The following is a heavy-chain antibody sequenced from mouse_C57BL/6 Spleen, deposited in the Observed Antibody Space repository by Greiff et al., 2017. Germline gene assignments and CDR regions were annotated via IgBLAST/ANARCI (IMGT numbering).Heavy chain of an antibody. D-gene: IGHD1-1*01. CDR2: IYPGSGST. V-gene: IGHV1-55*01. Sequence: QVQLQQPGAELVKPGASVKMSCKASVYTFTSYWITWVKQRPGQGLEWIGDIYPGSGSTNYNEKFKSKATLTVATSSSTAYMQLSSLASEDSAVYYCGCSREAYWGQGTLVTVSA. CDR3: GCSREAY. CDR1: VYTFTSYW. J-gene: IGHJ3*01.